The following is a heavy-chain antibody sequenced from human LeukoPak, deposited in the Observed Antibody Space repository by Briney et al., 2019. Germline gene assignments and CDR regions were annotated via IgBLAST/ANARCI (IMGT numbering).Heavy chain of an antibody. Sequence: PGGSLRLSCAASGFTFSSYGMHWVRQAPGKGLEWVAFIRYDGSNKYYADSVKGRFTISRDNSKNTLYLQMNSLRAEDTAVYYCAKSSDSDIVVVPAAIRLDYWGQGTLATVSS. CDR2: IRYDGSNK. CDR3: AKSSDSDIVVVPAAIRLDY. V-gene: IGHV3-30*02. J-gene: IGHJ4*02. CDR1: GFTFSSYG. D-gene: IGHD2-2*02.